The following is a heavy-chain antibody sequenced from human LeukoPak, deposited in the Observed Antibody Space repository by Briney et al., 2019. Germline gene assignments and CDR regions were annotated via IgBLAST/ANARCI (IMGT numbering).Heavy chain of an antibody. J-gene: IGHJ4*02. V-gene: IGHV1-2*02. Sequence: ASVKVSCKASGYTFTDYYIHWLRQAPGQGLEWMGWIYPNNGDTNYAQKLQGSVTMTRDTSINTAYMELSSLTSDDTAVYYCARDGVGTYDYWGQGTLVTVSS. CDR2: IYPNNGDT. CDR1: GYTFTDYY. CDR3: ARDGVGTYDY. D-gene: IGHD1-26*01.